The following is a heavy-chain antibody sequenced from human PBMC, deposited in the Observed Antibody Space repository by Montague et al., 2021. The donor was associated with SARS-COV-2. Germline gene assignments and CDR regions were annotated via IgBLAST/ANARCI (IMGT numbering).Heavy chain of an antibody. CDR3: ARHRNYGDHSLDNWFHP. V-gene: IGHV4-39*01. CDR1: GDSTSCPNCY. Sequence: SETLSLTCTVSGDSTSCPNCYWGWIRQAPGKGLDWIGTIYNSGTTYYNPSLKSRLTISIDTPKNQFSLKLISVTAADTAVYYCARHRNYGDHSLDNWFHPWGQGTLVTVSS. J-gene: IGHJ5*02. D-gene: IGHD4-17*01. CDR2: IYNSGTT.